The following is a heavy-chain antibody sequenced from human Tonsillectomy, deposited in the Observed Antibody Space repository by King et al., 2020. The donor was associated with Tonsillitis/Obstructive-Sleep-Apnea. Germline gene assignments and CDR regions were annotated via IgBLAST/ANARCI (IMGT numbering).Heavy chain of an antibody. V-gene: IGHV4-34*01. CDR3: ARGESSGSYLNWFDP. Sequence: VQLQQWGAGLLKPSETLSLTCAVYGGSFSGYYWSWIRQPPGKGLEWIGEINHSGSTNYNPSLKSRVTISVDTSKNQFSLKLSSVTAADTAVYYCARGESSGSYLNWFDPWGQGTLVTVSS. CDR1: GGSFSGYY. J-gene: IGHJ5*02. CDR2: INHSGST. D-gene: IGHD1-26*01.